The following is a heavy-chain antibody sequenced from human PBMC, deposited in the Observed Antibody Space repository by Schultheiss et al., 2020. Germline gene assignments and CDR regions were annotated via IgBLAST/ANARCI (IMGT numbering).Heavy chain of an antibody. CDR1: GYTFTGYY. CDR3: ARGSPTQQLVVDY. CDR2: INPNSGGT. V-gene: IGHV1-2*02. Sequence: ASVKVSCKASGYTFTGYYMHWVRQAPGQGLEWMGWINPNSGGTNYAQKFQGRVTMTRDTSISTAYMELSSLRSDDTAVYYCARGSPTQQLVVDYWGQGTLVTVSS. J-gene: IGHJ4*02. D-gene: IGHD6-13*01.